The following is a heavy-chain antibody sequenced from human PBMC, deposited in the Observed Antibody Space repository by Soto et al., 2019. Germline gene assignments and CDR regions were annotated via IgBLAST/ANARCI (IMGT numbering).Heavy chain of an antibody. CDR3: ARDRKQWGFDY. D-gene: IGHD6-19*01. Sequence: GGSLRLSCAASGFTFSSHAMHWVRQAPGKGLEWVAVISYDGSNKYYADSVKGRFTISRDNSKNTLYLQMNSLRDEDTAVYYCARDRKQWGFDYWGQGTLVTVSS. CDR1: GFTFSSHA. V-gene: IGHV3-30-3*01. CDR2: ISYDGSNK. J-gene: IGHJ4*02.